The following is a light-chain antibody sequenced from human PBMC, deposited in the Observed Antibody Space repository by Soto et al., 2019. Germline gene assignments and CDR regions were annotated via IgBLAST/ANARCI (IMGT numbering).Light chain of an antibody. J-gene: IGKJ1*01. CDR1: QSFNSIY. CDR3: HQYDSWT. Sequence: EIVLTQSPGTLSLSPGERATLSCRASQSFNSIYLAWDQQKPGHXXXXXXYVLSSRATGIPDRFSGSGSGTDFTLTISRLEPEDFAVYYCHQYDSWTFGQGTKV. V-gene: IGKV3-20*01. CDR2: VLS.